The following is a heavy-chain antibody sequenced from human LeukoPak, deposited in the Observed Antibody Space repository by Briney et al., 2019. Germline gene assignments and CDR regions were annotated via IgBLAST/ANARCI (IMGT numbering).Heavy chain of an antibody. CDR3: VRSVVVVAATPTHFDL. J-gene: IGHJ2*01. CDR2: ISWSSGHM. V-gene: IGHV3-9*01. CDR1: EFKFDDYA. Sequence: PGGSLRLSCAAAEFKFDDYAMHWVRQGPGKGPEWVAGISWSSGHMEYAESVKGRFTISRDNARNALYLQMDGLRRDDTALYYCVRSVVVVAATPTHFDLWGRGTQVIVSS. D-gene: IGHD2-15*01.